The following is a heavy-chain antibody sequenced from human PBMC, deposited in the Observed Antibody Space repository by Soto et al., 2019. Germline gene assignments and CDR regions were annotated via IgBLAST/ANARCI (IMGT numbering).Heavy chain of an antibody. CDR3: ARVYYYGMDV. CDR2: IIPIFGTA. Sequence: VKVSCKASGGTFSSYAISWVRQAPGQGLEWMGGIIPIFGTANYAQKFQGRVTITADESTSTAYMALSSLRSEDTAVYYCARVYYYGMDVWGQGTTVTVSS. V-gene: IGHV1-69*01. CDR1: GGTFSSYA. J-gene: IGHJ6*02.